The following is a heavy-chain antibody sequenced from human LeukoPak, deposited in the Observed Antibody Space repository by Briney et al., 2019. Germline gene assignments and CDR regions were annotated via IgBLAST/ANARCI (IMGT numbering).Heavy chain of an antibody. CDR2: ISGSSRHK. J-gene: IGHJ4*02. V-gene: IGHV3-21*01. CDR3: AGTANFAAGYYIDY. D-gene: IGHD6-13*01. CDR1: GFTFSSYT. Sequence: GGSLRLSCAASGFTFSSYTMNWVRQAPGKGLEWVSSISGSSRHKYYADSVKGRFTISRDNAKNSLYLQMNSLGAEDTAVYYCAGTANFAAGYYIDYWGQGTLVTVSS.